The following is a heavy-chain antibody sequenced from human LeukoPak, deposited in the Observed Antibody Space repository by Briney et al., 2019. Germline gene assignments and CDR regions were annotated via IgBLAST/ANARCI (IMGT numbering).Heavy chain of an antibody. J-gene: IGHJ6*03. Sequence: GESLKISCKGSGYRFTNYWIGWVRQLPGKGLEWMGIINPGDSDTRYSPSFQGQVTISADKSITTAYLRWSSLKASDTAMYYCARQIPYDDYHYMDVWGRGTTVTVS. CDR2: INPGDSDT. CDR1: GYRFTNYW. CDR3: ARQIPYDDYHYMDV. D-gene: IGHD2-21*01. V-gene: IGHV5-51*01.